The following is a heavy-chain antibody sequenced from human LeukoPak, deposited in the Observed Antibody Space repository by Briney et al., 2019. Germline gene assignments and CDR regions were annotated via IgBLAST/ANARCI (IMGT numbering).Heavy chain of an antibody. CDR3: AREGKAAGTSGWIDP. V-gene: IGHV3-33*01. J-gene: IGHJ5*02. CDR1: GFTFSDYA. D-gene: IGHD6-13*01. Sequence: PGGSLRLSCAASGFTFSDYAMHWVRLVPGKGLEWVAVIWYDGSNKYHADSVKGRFTISRDNSKNTLYLEMNSLKVEDTAVYYCAREGKAAGTSGWIDPWGQGNLVTVSS. CDR2: IWYDGSNK.